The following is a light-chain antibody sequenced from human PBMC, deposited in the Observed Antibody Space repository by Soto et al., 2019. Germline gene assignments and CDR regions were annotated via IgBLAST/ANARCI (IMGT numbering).Light chain of an antibody. Sequence: DIQMTQSPSSLSASVGDRVTITCRASQDIRSDLGWFQQKPGKAPKRLIYSASTLESGVPSRFIGSRSGTEFTLTIRSLKPEDFATYYCLQHNSYPFTFGPGTKVEIK. CDR1: QDIRSD. J-gene: IGKJ3*01. V-gene: IGKV1-17*01. CDR3: LQHNSYPFT. CDR2: SAS.